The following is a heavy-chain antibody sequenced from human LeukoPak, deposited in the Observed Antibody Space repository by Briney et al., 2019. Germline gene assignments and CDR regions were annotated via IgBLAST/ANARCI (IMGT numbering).Heavy chain of an antibody. CDR2: MNPNSGNT. V-gene: IGHV1-8*01. Sequence: MGWMNPNSGNTGYAQKFQGRVTMTRNTSISTAYMELSSLRSEDTAVYYCARDPTYYDILTGAFNYYYGMDVWGQGTTVTVSS. CDR3: ARDPTYYDILTGAFNYYYGMDV. J-gene: IGHJ6*02. D-gene: IGHD3-9*01.